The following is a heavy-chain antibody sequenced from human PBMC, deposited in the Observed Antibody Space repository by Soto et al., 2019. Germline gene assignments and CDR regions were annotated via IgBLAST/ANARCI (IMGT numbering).Heavy chain of an antibody. V-gene: IGHV4-30-2*01. CDR3: AGGPYYFGLDV. J-gene: IGHJ6*02. CDR2: IYHSGST. CDR1: GGSISSGGYS. Sequence: PSETLSLTCAVSGGSISSGGYSWCWIPQPPGKGLEWIGYIYHSGSTYYNPSLKSRVTISVDRSKNQFSLKLSSVTAADTAVYYCAGGPYYFGLDVWGQGTTVTVSS. D-gene: IGHD3-16*01.